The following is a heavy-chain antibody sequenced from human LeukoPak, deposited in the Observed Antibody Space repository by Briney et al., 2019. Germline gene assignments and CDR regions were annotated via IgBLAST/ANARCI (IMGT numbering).Heavy chain of an antibody. J-gene: IGHJ4*02. Sequence: GGSLRLSCAASGFTFSGSGMHWVRQAPGKGLEWVAFIRYDGSNKYYADSVKGRFTISRDNSKNTLYLQMNSLGAEDTAVYYCALTRFVVVPAAVFDYWGQGTLVTVSS. CDR3: ALTRFVVVPAAVFDY. CDR1: GFTFSGSG. CDR2: IRYDGSNK. V-gene: IGHV3-30*02. D-gene: IGHD2-2*01.